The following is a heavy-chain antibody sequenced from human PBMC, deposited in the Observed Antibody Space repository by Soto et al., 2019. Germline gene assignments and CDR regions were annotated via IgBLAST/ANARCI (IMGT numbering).Heavy chain of an antibody. CDR3: VRVYASNTFDI. D-gene: IGHD2-2*01. CDR1: GFSFISYS. CDR2: ISNSGSVI. V-gene: IGHV3-48*02. Sequence: EVQLVESGGNLVQAGGSLRLSCAASGFSFISYSMSWVRQAPGKGLEWVSYISNSGSVIHAADSVKGRFTISRDNAKNSLSLQMNSLRDEDTALYYCVRVYASNTFDIWGQGTVVTVSS. J-gene: IGHJ3*02.